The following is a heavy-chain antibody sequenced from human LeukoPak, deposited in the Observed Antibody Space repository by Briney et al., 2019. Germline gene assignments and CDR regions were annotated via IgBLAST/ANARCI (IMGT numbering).Heavy chain of an antibody. CDR1: GGSISSSSYY. D-gene: IGHD7-27*01. J-gene: IGHJ4*02. CDR2: IYYSGST. CDR3: ARDGEDSYFDY. V-gene: IGHV4-39*07. Sequence: PSETLSLTCTVSGGSISSSSYYWGWIRQPPGKGLEWIGSIYYSGSTYYNPSLKSRVTISVDTSKNQFSLKLSSVTAADTAVYYCARDGEDSYFDYWGQGTLVTVSS.